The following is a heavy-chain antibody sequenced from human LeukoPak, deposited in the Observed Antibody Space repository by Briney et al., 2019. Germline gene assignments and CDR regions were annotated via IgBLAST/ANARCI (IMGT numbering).Heavy chain of an antibody. D-gene: IGHD4-17*01. V-gene: IGHV1-58*01. CDR3: AADPCHYVDYVLWY. J-gene: IGHJ4*02. CDR1: VVTFNNNA. Sequence: GASVKVSYKHSVVTFNNNAVQWVGQARGQRLEWIGWIVVGSGNTNYAQKFQERVTITRDMSTRTAYMELSSLGSEDTTVYYCAADPCHYVDYVLWYRGEGSLVNGSS. CDR2: IVVGSGNT.